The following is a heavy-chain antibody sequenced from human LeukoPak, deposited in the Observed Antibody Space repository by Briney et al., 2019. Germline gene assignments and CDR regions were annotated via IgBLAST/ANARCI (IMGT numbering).Heavy chain of an antibody. CDR1: GYTFTGYF. Sequence: ASVKVSCKTSGYTFTGYFLNWVRQAPGQGLEWMGRINPNSGGTNCGQKFQDRVTLTRDTSIATAYMELIGLTSDDTAVYYCARVDASSLAVHYWGQGTLVTVSS. CDR2: INPNSGGT. J-gene: IGHJ4*02. D-gene: IGHD6-19*01. V-gene: IGHV1-2*02. CDR3: ARVDASSLAVHY.